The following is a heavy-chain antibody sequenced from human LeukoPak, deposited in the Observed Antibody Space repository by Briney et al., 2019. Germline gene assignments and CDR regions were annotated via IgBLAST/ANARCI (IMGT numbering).Heavy chain of an antibody. CDR3: ARTIFWSGYYSREHYYGMDL. CDR1: AGSIISYY. CDR2: ISYSGNS. Sequence: PSETLSLTCTVSAGSIISYYWTWIRQPPGRGLEWMAYISYSGNSNYNPSLKNRVTTSIDPPNNQYSLQLSSVTAAETAAYCCARTIFWSGYYSREHYYGMDLWGQGPTVTVSS. J-gene: IGHJ6*02. V-gene: IGHV4-59*01. D-gene: IGHD3-3*01.